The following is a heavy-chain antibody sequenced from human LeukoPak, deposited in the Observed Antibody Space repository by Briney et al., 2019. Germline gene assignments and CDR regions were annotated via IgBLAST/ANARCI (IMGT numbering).Heavy chain of an antibody. V-gene: IGHV1-3*01. Sequence: GASVKVSCKASGYTFTSYGISWVRQAPGQRLEWMGWINAGNGNTKYSQKFQGRVTITRDTSASTAYMELSSLRSEDTAVYYCARDAPLSGNSDAFDIWGQGTMVTVSS. CDR3: ARDAPLSGNSDAFDI. CDR2: INAGNGNT. D-gene: IGHD4-23*01. J-gene: IGHJ3*02. CDR1: GYTFTSYG.